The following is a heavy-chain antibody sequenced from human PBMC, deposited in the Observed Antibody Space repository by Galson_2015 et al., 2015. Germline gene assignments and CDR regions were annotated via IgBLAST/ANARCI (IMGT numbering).Heavy chain of an antibody. J-gene: IGHJ4*02. V-gene: IGHV3-30*01. CDR1: GFTFSSYA. CDR2: ISYDGSNK. Sequence: SLRLSCAASGFTFSSYAMHWVRQAPGKGLEWVAVISYDGSNKYYADSVKGRFTISRDNSKNTLYLQMNSLRAEDTAVYYCARDFEVTTSSDPLSDYWGQGTLVTVSS. D-gene: IGHD4-17*01. CDR3: ARDFEVTTSSDPLSDY.